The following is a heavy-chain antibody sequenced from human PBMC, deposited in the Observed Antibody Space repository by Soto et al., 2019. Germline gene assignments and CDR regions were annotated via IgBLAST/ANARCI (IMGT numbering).Heavy chain of an antibody. J-gene: IGHJ3*02. D-gene: IGHD3-3*01. Sequence: GGALRLSCAAPGSTFSRYAMHWVRQAPGKGLEWVGVISYDGRNKYYADSEKGRITISRDNSKNTLYLQMNNLKAEDTAVYYCARDMDDFWSGYYPSGAFDIWGQGTMVTVSS. V-gene: IGHV3-30*04. CDR1: GSTFSRYA. CDR2: ISYDGRNK. CDR3: ARDMDDFWSGYYPSGAFDI.